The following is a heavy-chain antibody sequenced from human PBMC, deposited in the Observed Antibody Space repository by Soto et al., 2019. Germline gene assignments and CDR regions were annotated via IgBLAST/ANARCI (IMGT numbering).Heavy chain of an antibody. D-gene: IGHD1-26*01. Sequence: QVQLVQSGAEVKKPGSSVKVSCKAFGGTFSSYAINWIRQGPGQGLEWMGGIIPIFGTTTYAQRFQARVTITADESTSTAYMELSSLRSEDTALYYCARDGGAATFDYWGQGTLVTVSS. CDR3: ARDGGAATFDY. J-gene: IGHJ4*02. V-gene: IGHV1-69*12. CDR1: GGTFSSYA. CDR2: IIPIFGTT.